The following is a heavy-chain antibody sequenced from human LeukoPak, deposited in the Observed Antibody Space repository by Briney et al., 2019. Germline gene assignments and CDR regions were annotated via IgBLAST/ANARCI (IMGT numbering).Heavy chain of an antibody. CDR2: IYYSGST. CDR1: GGSISSSSYY. J-gene: IGHJ4*02. CDR3: ASLGKKGYSYGPDY. D-gene: IGHD5-18*01. Sequence: SETLSLTCTVSGGSISSSSYYWGWIRQPPGKGLEWIGSIYYSGSTYYNPSLKSRVTISVDTSKNQFSLKLSSVTAADTAVYYCASLGKKGYSYGPDYWGQGTLVTVSS. V-gene: IGHV4-39*01.